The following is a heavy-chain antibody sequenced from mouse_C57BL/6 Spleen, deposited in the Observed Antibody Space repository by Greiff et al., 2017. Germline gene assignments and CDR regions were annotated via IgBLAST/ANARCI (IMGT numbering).Heavy chain of an antibody. Sequence: QVQLQQSGAELVRPGASVTLSCKASGYTFTDYEMHWVKQTPVHGLEWIGAIDPETGGTAYNQKFKGKAILTADKSSSTAYMELRSLTSEDSAVYYCTREGDGYWYFDVWGTGTAVTVSS. CDR1: GYTFTDYE. V-gene: IGHV1-15*01. CDR3: TREGDGYWYFDV. J-gene: IGHJ1*03. CDR2: IDPETGGT. D-gene: IGHD2-3*01.